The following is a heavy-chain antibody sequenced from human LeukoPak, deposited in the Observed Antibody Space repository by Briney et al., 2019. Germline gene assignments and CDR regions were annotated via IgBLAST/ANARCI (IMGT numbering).Heavy chain of an antibody. V-gene: IGHV4-4*09. J-gene: IGHJ4*02. CDR3: ARVATTIDY. CDR1: GGSISSYY. D-gene: IGHD4-17*01. Sequence: KASETLSLTCTVSGGSISSYYWSWIRQPPGKGLEWIGYIYTSGSTNYNPSLKSRATISVDTSKNQFSLKLSSVTAADTAVYYCARVATTIDYWGQGTLVTVSS. CDR2: IYTSGST.